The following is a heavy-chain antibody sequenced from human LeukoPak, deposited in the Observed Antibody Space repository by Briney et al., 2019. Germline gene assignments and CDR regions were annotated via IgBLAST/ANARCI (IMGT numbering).Heavy chain of an antibody. J-gene: IGHJ4*02. CDR1: GFTFSSYW. CDR2: INTGGSST. CDR3: AKDVGTYYDFWSPFDY. Sequence: PGGSLRLSCAASGFTFSSYWMHWVRQVPGKGLVWVSRINTGGSSTTYADSVKGRFTISRDNAKNTLYLQMNSLRAEDTAVYYCAKDVGTYYDFWSPFDYWGQGTLVTVSS. V-gene: IGHV3-74*01. D-gene: IGHD3-3*01.